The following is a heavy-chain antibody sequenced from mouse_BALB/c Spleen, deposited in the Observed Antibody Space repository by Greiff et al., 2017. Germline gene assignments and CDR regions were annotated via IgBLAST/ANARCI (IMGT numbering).Heavy chain of an antibody. V-gene: IGHV2-9*02. CDR1: GFSLTSYG. CDR2: IWAGGST. CDR3: ARGGNYRYDGFAY. Sequence: VKLMESGPGLVAPSQSLSITCTVSGFSLTSYGVHWVRQPPGKGLEWLGVIWAGGSTNYNSALMSRLSISKDNSKSQVFLKMNSLQTDDTAMYYCARGGNYRYDGFAYWGQGTLVTVSA. J-gene: IGHJ3*01. D-gene: IGHD2-14*01.